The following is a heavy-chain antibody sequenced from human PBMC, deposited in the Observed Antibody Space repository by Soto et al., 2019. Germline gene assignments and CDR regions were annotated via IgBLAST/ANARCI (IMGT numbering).Heavy chain of an antibody. J-gene: IGHJ4*02. CDR3: AREARKLVTNRKKDYFDY. CDR1: GGTFSSYA. D-gene: IGHD6-13*01. CDR2: IIPIFGTA. Sequence: QVQLVQSGVEVKKPGSSVKVSCKASGGTFSSYAISWVRQAPGQGLEWMGGIIPIFGTANYAKKFQGRVTITANESTSTAYMELSSLRSEDTAVYYGAREARKLVTNRKKDYFDYWGQGTLVTVSS. V-gene: IGHV1-69*12.